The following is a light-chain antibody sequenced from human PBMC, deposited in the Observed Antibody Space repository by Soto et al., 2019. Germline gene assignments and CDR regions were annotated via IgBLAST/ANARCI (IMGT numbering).Light chain of an antibody. CDR3: QKYGSSPIT. J-gene: IGKJ4*01. V-gene: IGKV3-20*01. CDR2: GAS. CDR1: QSVSSSF. Sequence: EIVLTQSPGTLSLSPGERATLSCRASQSVSSSFLAWYQQKPGQAPRLLIHGASSRATGIPDRFSGSGSGTDFTLTISRLEPEDVAVYDCQKYGSSPITFGGGTKVEIK.